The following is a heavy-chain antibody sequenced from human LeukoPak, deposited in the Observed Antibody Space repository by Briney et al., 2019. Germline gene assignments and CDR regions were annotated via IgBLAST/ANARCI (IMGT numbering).Heavy chain of an antibody. CDR3: ARETHGHYFDS. J-gene: IGHJ4*02. CDR1: GFTFSDYY. Sequence: RSGGSLRLSCAASGFTFSDYYMNWIRQAPGKGPEWISYISSSGGTIYYADSVRGRFTMSRDNAKNSLYLQMNSLRAEDTAVYYCARETHGHYFDSWGQGTLVTVSS. CDR2: ISSSGGTI. V-gene: IGHV3-11*01.